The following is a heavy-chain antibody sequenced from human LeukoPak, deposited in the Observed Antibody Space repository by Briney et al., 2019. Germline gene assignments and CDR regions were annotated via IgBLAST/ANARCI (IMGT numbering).Heavy chain of an antibody. D-gene: IGHD3-3*01. CDR2: MNPNSGNT. CDR1: GYTFTSYD. CDR3: ARGNLATYYDFWSGYYWGRAYYGMDV. J-gene: IGHJ6*02. V-gene: IGHV1-8*01. Sequence: ASVKVSCKASGYTFTSYDINWVRQATGQGLEWMGWMNPNSGNTGYAQKFQGRVTMTRNTSISTAYMELSSLRSEDTAVYYCARGNLATYYDFWSGYYWGRAYYGMDVWGQGTTVTVSS.